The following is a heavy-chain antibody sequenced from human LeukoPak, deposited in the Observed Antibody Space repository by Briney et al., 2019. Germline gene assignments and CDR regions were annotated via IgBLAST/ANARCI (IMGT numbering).Heavy chain of an antibody. CDR3: ARVSLGDSSGYQTTDAFDI. V-gene: IGHV3-66*01. Sequence: PGGSLRLSCAASGFTVSSNYMSWVRQAPGKGLEWVSVIYSGGSTYYEEYVKGRCTISRDNSKNTLYLQMNSLRAEDTAVYYCARVSLGDSSGYQTTDAFDIWGQGTMVTVSS. CDR1: GFTVSSNY. J-gene: IGHJ3*02. CDR2: IYSGGST. D-gene: IGHD3-22*01.